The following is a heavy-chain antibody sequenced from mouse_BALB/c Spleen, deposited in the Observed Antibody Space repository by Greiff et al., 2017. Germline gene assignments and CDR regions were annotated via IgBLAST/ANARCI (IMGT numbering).Heavy chain of an antibody. CDR2: ISSGGSYT. D-gene: IGHD1-1*01. CDR1: GFTFSSYA. V-gene: IGHV5-9-4*01. Sequence: EVQVVESGGGLVKPGGSLKLSCAASGFTFSSYAMSWVRQSPEKRLEWVAEISSGGSYTYYPDTVTGRFTISRDNAKNTLYLEMSSLRSEDTAMYYCARVGSSYADYWGQGTTLTVSS. J-gene: IGHJ2*01. CDR3: ARVGSSYADY.